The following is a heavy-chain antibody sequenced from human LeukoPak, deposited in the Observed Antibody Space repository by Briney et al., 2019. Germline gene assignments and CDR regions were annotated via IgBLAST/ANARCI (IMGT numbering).Heavy chain of an antibody. J-gene: IGHJ5*02. CDR3: ARAPHSWYQRGWFDP. V-gene: IGHV4-34*01. CDR1: GGSISSYY. CDR2: INHSGST. Sequence: SETLSLTCTVSGGSISSYYWSWIRQPPGKGLEWIGEINHSGSTNYNPSLKSRVTISVDTSKNQFSLKLSSVTAADTAVYYCARAPHSWYQRGWFDPWGQGTLVTVSS. D-gene: IGHD6-13*01.